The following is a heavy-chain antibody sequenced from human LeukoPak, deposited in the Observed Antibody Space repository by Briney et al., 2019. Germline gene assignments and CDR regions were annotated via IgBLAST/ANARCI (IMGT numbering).Heavy chain of an antibody. CDR1: GNTFTSYY. D-gene: IGHD6-19*01. V-gene: IGHV1-46*01. CDR3: ARDRRIAVAGIRRDNWFDP. CDR2: INPSGGST. J-gene: IGHJ5*02. Sequence: ASVKVSCKASGNTFTSYYMHWVRQAPGQGLEWMGIINPSGGSTSYAQKFQGRVTMTRDTSTSTVYMELSSLRSEDTAVYYCARDRRIAVAGIRRDNWFDPWGQGTLVTVSS.